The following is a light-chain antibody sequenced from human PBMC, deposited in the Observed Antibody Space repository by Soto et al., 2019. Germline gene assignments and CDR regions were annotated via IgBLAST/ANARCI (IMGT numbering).Light chain of an antibody. CDR3: QQYNNWPPLYT. Sequence: ETVMTLSPATLSVSPGERATLSCRASQSVSSNVAWYQQKPGQAPSLLIYGASTRATGIPARFSGSGSGTEFTLTISSLQSEDFAVYYCQQYNNWPPLYTFGQGTKLEIK. J-gene: IGKJ2*01. CDR1: QSVSSN. CDR2: GAS. V-gene: IGKV3-15*01.